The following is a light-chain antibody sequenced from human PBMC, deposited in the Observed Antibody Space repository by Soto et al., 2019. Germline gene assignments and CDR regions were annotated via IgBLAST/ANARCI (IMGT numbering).Light chain of an antibody. CDR3: QQYGSSPPYT. J-gene: IGKJ2*01. CDR1: HSVSSSY. V-gene: IGKV3-20*01. Sequence: EIVLTQSPATLSSSPGERATLSCRASHSVSSSYVAWYQKNPGQAPRLLIYAASSRATGIPDRFSGSGSGTDFTLTISRLEPEDFAVYYCQQYGSSPPYTFGQGTKLEIK. CDR2: AAS.